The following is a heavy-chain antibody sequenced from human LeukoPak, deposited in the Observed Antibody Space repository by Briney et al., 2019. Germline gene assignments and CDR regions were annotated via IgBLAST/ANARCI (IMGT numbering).Heavy chain of an antibody. CDR3: ASHYYGSGSYYGEDY. Sequence: PSETLSLTCTVSGGSISSYYWSWIRQPPGKGLEWIGYIYYSGSTNYNPSLKSRVTISVDTSKNQFSLKLSSVTAADTAVCYCASHYYGSGSYYGEDYWGQGTLVTVSS. CDR2: IYYSGST. D-gene: IGHD3-10*01. CDR1: GGSISSYY. V-gene: IGHV4-59*01. J-gene: IGHJ4*02.